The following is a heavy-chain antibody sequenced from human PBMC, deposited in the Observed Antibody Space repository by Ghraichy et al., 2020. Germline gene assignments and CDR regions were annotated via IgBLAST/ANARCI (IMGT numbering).Heavy chain of an antibody. V-gene: IGHV4-61*01. Sequence: SETLSLTCTVSGASVSSGSFYWSWLRQSPGKGLEWMGDTFYTGTTTYNPSLKSRVTILKDTSKSQFSLKLSSVTAADTAVYYCAADRLDVGNFYSFDYWGQGILVTVSS. D-gene: IGHD4-11*01. CDR1: GASVSSGSFY. J-gene: IGHJ4*02. CDR3: AADRLDVGNFYSFDY. CDR2: TFYTGTT.